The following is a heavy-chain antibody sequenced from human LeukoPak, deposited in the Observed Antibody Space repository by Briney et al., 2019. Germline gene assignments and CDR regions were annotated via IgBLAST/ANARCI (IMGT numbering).Heavy chain of an antibody. D-gene: IGHD3-3*01. CDR3: AKEGYDFWSTYSRTHFDY. J-gene: IGHJ4*02. CDR2: ISGSDTST. V-gene: IGHV3-23*01. CDR1: GFTFSNYA. Sequence: GGSLRLSCAASGFTFSNYAMNWVRQAPGKGLEWVSGISGSDTSTYYTDSVRGRFTISGDTSKNTLYLQMNSLRAEDTAVYYCAKEGYDFWSTYSRTHFDYWGQGTLVTVSS.